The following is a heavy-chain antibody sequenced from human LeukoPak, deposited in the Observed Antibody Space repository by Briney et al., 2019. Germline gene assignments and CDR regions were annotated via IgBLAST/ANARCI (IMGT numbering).Heavy chain of an antibody. J-gene: IGHJ6*02. Sequence: GGSLRLSCAASGFTFSSYEMNWVRQAPGKGRECVSYISSSGSTIYYTDSVTGRFTISRDNAKNSLYLQMNSLRGEDTAFYYCARVPITIFGVVILGCMDVWSQGTTVTVS. V-gene: IGHV3-48*03. CDR2: ISSSGSTI. CDR3: ARVPITIFGVVILGCMDV. CDR1: GFTFSSYE. D-gene: IGHD3-3*01.